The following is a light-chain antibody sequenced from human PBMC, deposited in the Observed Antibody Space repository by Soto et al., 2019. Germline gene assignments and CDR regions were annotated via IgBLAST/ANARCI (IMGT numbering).Light chain of an antibody. CDR1: QSLLHSNGYNY. Sequence: DIVMTQSPLSLPVTPGEPASISCSSIQSLLHSNGYNYLDCYLQKPGQSPQLLIYLGSNRASGVPDRFSGSGSGTDFTLKISRVEAEDVGVYYCMQALQTPLTFGGGTKVDIK. J-gene: IGKJ4*01. CDR2: LGS. CDR3: MQALQTPLT. V-gene: IGKV2-28*01.